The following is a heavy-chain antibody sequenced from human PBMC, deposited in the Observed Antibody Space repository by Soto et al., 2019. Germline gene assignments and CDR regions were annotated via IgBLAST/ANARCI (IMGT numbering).Heavy chain of an antibody. CDR3: ATFGVADLRGHY. J-gene: IGHJ4*02. CDR2: ISAGSTSI. CDR1: GFTFSTYA. D-gene: IGHD3-3*01. V-gene: IGHV3-23*01. Sequence: EVQLLESGGNLVQPGGSLRLSCAASGFTFSTYAMSWVRQAPGKGLAWVSSISAGSTSIFYADSMRGRFTISRDNSKNTLYLQMNSLRADDTAVYYCATFGVADLRGHYWGPGALVTVSS.